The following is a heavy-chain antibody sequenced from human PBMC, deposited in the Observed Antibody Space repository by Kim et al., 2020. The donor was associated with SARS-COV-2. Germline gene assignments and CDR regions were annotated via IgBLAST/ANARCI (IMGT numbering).Heavy chain of an antibody. V-gene: IGHV3-30*18. CDR3: AKDGLDYYGSGRSDYFDY. D-gene: IGHD3-10*01. CDR2: ISYKGSNK. J-gene: IGHJ4*02. Sequence: GGSLRLSCAASGFTFSTYGMHWVRQAPGKGLEWVAVISYKGSNKYHADSVQGRFSISRDNSKNTLYLQMNSLRVEDTAVYYCAKDGLDYYGSGRSDYFDYWGQGTLVTVSS. CDR1: GFTFSTYG.